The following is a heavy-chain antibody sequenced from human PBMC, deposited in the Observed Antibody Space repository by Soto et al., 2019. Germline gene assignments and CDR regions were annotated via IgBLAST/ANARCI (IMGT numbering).Heavy chain of an antibody. J-gene: IGHJ4*02. CDR1: GFTFSSYA. CDR3: ARANSYGFYDEFDY. CDR2: ISYDGSNK. Sequence: GGSLRLSCAASGFTFSSYAMHWVRQAPGKGLEWVAVISYDGSNKYYADSVKGRFTISRDNSKNTLYLQMNSLRAEDTAVYYCARANSYGFYDEFDYWGQGTLVTVSS. V-gene: IGHV3-30-3*01. D-gene: IGHD5-18*01.